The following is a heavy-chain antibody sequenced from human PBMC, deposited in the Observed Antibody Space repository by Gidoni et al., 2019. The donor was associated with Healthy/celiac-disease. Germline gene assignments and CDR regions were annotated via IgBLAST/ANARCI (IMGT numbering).Heavy chain of an antibody. Sequence: EVQLVESGGGLVKPGGSLRLSCAASGFTFSSSRMNWVRQAPGKGLEWVSSISSSSSYRYYADSVKGRFTISRDNAKNSLYLQMNSLRAEDTAVYYCAREDIVVVTATRSPNVYYYYGMDVWGQGTTVTVSS. CDR2: ISSSSSYR. CDR3: AREDIVVVTATRSPNVYYYYGMDV. CDR1: GFTFSSSR. J-gene: IGHJ6*02. V-gene: IGHV3-21*01. D-gene: IGHD2-21*02.